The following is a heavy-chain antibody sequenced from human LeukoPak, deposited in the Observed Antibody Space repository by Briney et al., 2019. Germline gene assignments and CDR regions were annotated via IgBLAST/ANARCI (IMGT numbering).Heavy chain of an antibody. V-gene: IGHV3-49*04. Sequence: GGSLRLSCAASGFTFDYYAMHWVRQAPGKGLEWVGFIRSKAYGGTTEYAASVKGRFTISRDDSKSIAYLQMNSLKTEDTAVYYCTRDSTGYYYDSSGPVDYWGQGTLVTVSS. D-gene: IGHD3-22*01. J-gene: IGHJ4*02. CDR1: GFTFDYYA. CDR2: IRSKAYGGTT. CDR3: TRDSTGYYYDSSGPVDY.